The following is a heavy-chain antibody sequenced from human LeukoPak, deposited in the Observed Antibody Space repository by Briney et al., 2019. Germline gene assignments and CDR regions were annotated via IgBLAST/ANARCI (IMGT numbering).Heavy chain of an antibody. J-gene: IGHJ6*03. D-gene: IGHD6-13*01. V-gene: IGHV3-48*03. CDR2: ITSSGTTI. CDR1: GFTFSAYD. CDR3: ARDYRIAAAGNYYYYMDV. Sequence: GGSLRLSCATSGFTFSAYDMNWVRQAPGKGLEWVSHITSSGTTIYYAGSVKGRFTISRDNAKNSLYLQMNSLRAEDTAVYYCARDYRIAAAGNYYYYMDVWGKGTTVTVSS.